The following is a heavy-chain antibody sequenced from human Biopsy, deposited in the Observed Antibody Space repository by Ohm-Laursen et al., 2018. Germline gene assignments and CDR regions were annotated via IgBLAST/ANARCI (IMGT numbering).Heavy chain of an antibody. CDR1: GKTFIDSQ. CDR2: INQAGTT. Sequence: QTLSLTCAVFGKTFIDSQWSWIRQPPGKGLEWIGQINQAGTTNYNPSLKSRVSISADASKYEFSLRLTSVTAADTAVYLCGNEVHGRDYWGLGAQVTVSS. J-gene: IGHJ4*02. D-gene: IGHD2-15*01. CDR3: GNEVHGRDY. V-gene: IGHV4-34*08.